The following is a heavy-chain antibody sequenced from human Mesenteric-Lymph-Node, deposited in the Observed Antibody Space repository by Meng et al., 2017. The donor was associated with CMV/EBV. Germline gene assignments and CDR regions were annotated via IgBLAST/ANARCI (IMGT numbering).Heavy chain of an antibody. D-gene: IGHD6-19*01. CDR3: ARGPDFSGWYFSIGGF. CDR1: YIFSIYA. CDR2: INPGDGNT. J-gene: IGHJ4*02. V-gene: IGHV1-3*01. Sequence: YIFSIYAMPWVRQAPGQRLEWMGWINPGDGNTKYSQKFQGRVTITRDTSASTVYMELSSLRSEDTAVYYCARGPDFSGWYFSIGGFWGQGTLVTVSS.